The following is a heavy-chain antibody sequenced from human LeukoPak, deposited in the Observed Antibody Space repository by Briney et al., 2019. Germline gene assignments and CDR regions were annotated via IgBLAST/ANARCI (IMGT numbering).Heavy chain of an antibody. CDR3: SRLGSCSGGRCYGLDV. Sequence: GESLKISCKGPGYSFTGYWIVWVRQVPGQGLEWMGMIYPGDSDTRYSPSLRGQVTISADKSISTAYLQWSSLKASDTAMYYCSRLGSCSGGRCYGLDVWGQGTTVTVS. CDR1: GYSFTGYW. CDR2: IYPGDSDT. D-gene: IGHD2-15*01. V-gene: IGHV5-51*01. J-gene: IGHJ6*02.